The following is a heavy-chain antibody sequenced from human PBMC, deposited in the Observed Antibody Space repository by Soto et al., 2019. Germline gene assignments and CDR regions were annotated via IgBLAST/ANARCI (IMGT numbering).Heavy chain of an antibody. CDR2: IYTSGST. V-gene: IGHV4-4*07. J-gene: IGHJ5*02. Sequence: PSETLSLTCTVTGGSISSYYWSWIRQPAGKGLEWIGRIYTSGSTNYNPSLKSRVTMSVDTSNNQFSLKLSSVTAADTAVYYCARVRTYDVWSGPFDPWGQGTLVTVSS. D-gene: IGHD3-3*01. CDR3: ARVRTYDVWSGPFDP. CDR1: GGSISSYY.